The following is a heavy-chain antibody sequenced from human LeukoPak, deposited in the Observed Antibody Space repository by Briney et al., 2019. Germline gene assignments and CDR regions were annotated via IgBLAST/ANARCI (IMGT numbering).Heavy chain of an antibody. J-gene: IGHJ5*02. Sequence: SETLSLTCTISGGSISPDYLSWIRQPPGKGLEWIGYIYTTGSTHYNPSLNSRLTISLDMSTKQFSLKLRSATAADTAVYYCTRHAAQGGFDPWGQGTLVTVSS. CDR1: GGSISPDY. D-gene: IGHD3-16*01. CDR2: IYTTGST. V-gene: IGHV4-4*09. CDR3: TRHAAQGGFDP.